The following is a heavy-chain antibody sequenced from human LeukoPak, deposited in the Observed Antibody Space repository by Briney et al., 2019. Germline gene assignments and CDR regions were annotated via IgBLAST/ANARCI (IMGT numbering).Heavy chain of an antibody. CDR2: IKQDGSEK. CDR3: ARDWLPRQYVFDI. CDR1: GFTFSSYW. Sequence: PGGSLRLSCAASGFTFSSYWMSWVRQAPGKGLEWVANIKQDGSEKYYVDSVKGRFTISRDNAKNSLYLQMNSLRAEDTAVYYCARDWLPRQYVFDIWGQGTLVTVSS. J-gene: IGHJ3*02. D-gene: IGHD3-9*01. V-gene: IGHV3-7*01.